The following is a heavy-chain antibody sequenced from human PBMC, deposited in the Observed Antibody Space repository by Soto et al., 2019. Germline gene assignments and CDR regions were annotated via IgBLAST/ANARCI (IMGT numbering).Heavy chain of an antibody. Sequence: QITLKESGPPLVKPTQTLTLTCTFSAFSLSTGGVGVGWIRQPPGKALEWLALIYWDDERYSPSLRSRLTITKDTSKNQVVLTMTNMDPVDTATYYCIQSRCGGDCLQSYASYYYYGMDVWGQGTTVTVSS. J-gene: IGHJ6*02. D-gene: IGHD2-21*02. CDR2: IYWDDE. CDR1: AFSLSTGGVG. V-gene: IGHV2-5*02. CDR3: IQSRCGGDCLQSYASYYYYGMDV.